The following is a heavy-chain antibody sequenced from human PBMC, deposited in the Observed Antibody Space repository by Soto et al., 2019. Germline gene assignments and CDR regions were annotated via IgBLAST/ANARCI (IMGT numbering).Heavy chain of an antibody. J-gene: IGHJ4*02. D-gene: IGHD3-22*01. CDR2: IYDNGIT. CDR3: ARTYDSNGYANEFDS. CDR1: GRSITSYY. Sequence: QVVLQESGPGLVKPSETLSLTCSVSGRSITSYYWSWVRQPPGKGMEWIGYIYDNGITSQNPSLKSRVTMSADTSKNQFSLKLTSVRGADTAVYYCARTYDSNGYANEFDSWGQGILVTVTS. V-gene: IGHV4-59*12.